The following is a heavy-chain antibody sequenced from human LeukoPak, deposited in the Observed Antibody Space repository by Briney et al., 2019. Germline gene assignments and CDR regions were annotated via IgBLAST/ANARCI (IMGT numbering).Heavy chain of an antibody. CDR2: MSNDGNNK. D-gene: IGHD6-19*01. V-gene: IGHV3-30-3*01. CDR3: ARGDRPWLVNDRAFDI. J-gene: IGHJ3*02. CDR1: GFTFSSFV. Sequence: GGSLRLSCTTSGFTFSSFVMHWVRQAPGKGLEWVAVMSNDGNNKYYGDSVKGRFTISRDNSENTLYLQMNSLRAEDTAVYYCARGDRPWLVNDRAFDIWGQGTMVTVSS.